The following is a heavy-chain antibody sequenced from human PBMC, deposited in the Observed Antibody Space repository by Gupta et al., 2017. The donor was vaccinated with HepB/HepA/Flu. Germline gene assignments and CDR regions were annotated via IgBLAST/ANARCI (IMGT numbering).Heavy chain of an antibody. D-gene: IGHD6-6*01. CDR3: ARAHLGPTVDLYSSSSPFDY. J-gene: IGHJ4*02. Sequence: QVQLQQSGPGLVKPSQTLSLTCAISGDSVSSNSAAWNWIRQSPSRGLEWLGRTYYRSKWYNDYAVSVKSRRTSNPDTSKNQFALQLNSVTPEDTAVYYCARAHLGPTVDLYSSSSPFDYWGQGTLVTVSS. CDR1: GDSVSSNSAA. V-gene: IGHV6-1*01. CDR2: TYYRSKWYN.